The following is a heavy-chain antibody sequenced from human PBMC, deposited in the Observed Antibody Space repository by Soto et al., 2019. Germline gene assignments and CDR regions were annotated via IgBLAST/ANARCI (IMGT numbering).Heavy chain of an antibody. CDR1: GFTFTNAW. V-gene: IGHV3-15*07. J-gene: IGHJ4*02. CDR3: NTERVGQCDF. D-gene: IGHD1-26*01. Sequence: EVQLVESGGGLVKPGESLRLSCAASGFTFTNAWMNWVRQAPGKGLEWVARFRSATDGGTTDYAAPVEGRFIILRDDSISMMYLQMNSLKTEDTAVYYCNTERVGQCDFWGQGALVTVSS. CDR2: FRSATDGGTT.